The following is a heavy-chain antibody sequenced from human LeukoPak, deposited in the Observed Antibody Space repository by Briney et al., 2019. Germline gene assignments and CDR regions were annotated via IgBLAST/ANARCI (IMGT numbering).Heavy chain of an antibody. V-gene: IGHV1-69*04. Sequence: SVKVSCKASGGTFSSYAISWVRQAPGQGLEWMGRIIPILGIANYAQKFQGRVTITADKSTSTAYMELSSLRSEDTAVYYCARASTGSFYYFDYWGQGTLVTVSS. D-gene: IGHD3-10*01. CDR3: ARASTGSFYYFDY. J-gene: IGHJ4*02. CDR1: GGTFSSYA. CDR2: IIPILGIA.